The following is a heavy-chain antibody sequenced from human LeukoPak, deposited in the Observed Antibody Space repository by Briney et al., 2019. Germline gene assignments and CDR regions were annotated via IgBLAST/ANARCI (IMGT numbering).Heavy chain of an antibody. CDR1: GFTFSSYA. Sequence: GGSLRLSCAASGFTFSSYAMSWVRQAPGKGLEWVSAISGSGGSTYYADSVKGRFTISRDNSKNTLYLQMNSLRAEDTAVYYCAKGVIVVVPAADAFDIWGQGTMVTVSS. D-gene: IGHD2-2*01. J-gene: IGHJ3*02. V-gene: IGHV3-23*01. CDR3: AKGVIVVVPAADAFDI. CDR2: ISGSGGST.